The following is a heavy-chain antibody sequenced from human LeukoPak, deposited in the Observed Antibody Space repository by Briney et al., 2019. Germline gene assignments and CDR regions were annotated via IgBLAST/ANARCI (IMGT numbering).Heavy chain of an antibody. Sequence: GSLRLSCAASGFTFSSYWMSWIRQPPGKGLEWIGYIYYSGSTNYNPSLKSRVTISVDTSKNQFSLKLSSVSAADTAVYYCARQAEVGATFYYGMDVWGQGTTVTVSS. CDR2: IYYSGST. CDR3: ARQAEVGATFYYGMDV. V-gene: IGHV4-59*08. CDR1: GFTFSSYW. D-gene: IGHD1-26*01. J-gene: IGHJ6*02.